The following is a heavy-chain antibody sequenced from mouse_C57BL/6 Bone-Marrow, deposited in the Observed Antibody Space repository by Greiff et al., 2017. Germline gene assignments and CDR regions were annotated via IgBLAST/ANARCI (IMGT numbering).Heavy chain of an antibody. CDR3: ARGYYAMDY. V-gene: IGHV1-81*01. Sequence: ESGAELARPGASVKLSCKASGYTFTSYGISWVKQRTGQGLEWIGEIYPRSGNTYYNEKFKGKATLTADKSSSTAYMELRSLTSEDSAVYFCARGYYAMDYWGQGTSVTVSS. J-gene: IGHJ4*01. CDR1: GYTFTSYG. CDR2: IYPRSGNT.